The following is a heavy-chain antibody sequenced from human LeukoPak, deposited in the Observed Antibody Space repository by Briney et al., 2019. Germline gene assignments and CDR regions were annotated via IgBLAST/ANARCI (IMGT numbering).Heavy chain of an antibody. CDR3: AKNLPPTYYYDSSGYSVVDY. D-gene: IGHD3-22*01. V-gene: IGHV3-23*01. CDR1: GFTFSSYS. Sequence: GGSLRLSCAASGFTFSSYSMTWVRQAPGKGLEWVSGITSSGVGTHYAASVKGRFTISRDNSKNTLYLQMNSLSAEDTAVYYCAKNLPPTYYYDSSGYSVVDYWGQGTLVTVSS. CDR2: ITSSGVGT. J-gene: IGHJ4*02.